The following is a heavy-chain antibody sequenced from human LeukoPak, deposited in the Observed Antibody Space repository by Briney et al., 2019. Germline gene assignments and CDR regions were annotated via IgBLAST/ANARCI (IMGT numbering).Heavy chain of an antibody. CDR2: VNPNIGGT. V-gene: IGHV1-2*02. D-gene: IGHD4-11*01. CDR1: GYSFTGYY. J-gene: IGHJ4*02. CDR3: AREGYSSY. Sequence: ASVKVSCKASGYSFTGYYMHWVRQAPRQGREWMGWVNPNIGGTTYAQKFQGRVTMTRGTSISTAYMELSRLRFDDTAVYYCAREGYSSYWGEGNLVTVSS.